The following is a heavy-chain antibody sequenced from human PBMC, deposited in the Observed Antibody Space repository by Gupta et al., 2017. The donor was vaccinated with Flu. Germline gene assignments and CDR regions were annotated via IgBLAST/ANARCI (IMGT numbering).Heavy chain of an antibody. CDR1: GFTFTNYA. V-gene: IGHV3-23*01. CDR3: SAGPNWDAVGHYFGY. CDR2: IRGRGGTT. D-gene: IGHD1-26*01. Sequence: EVQLLESGGGFVQPGGSLRLSCAVSGFTFTNYAMKWVRQAPGKGLEWVSAIRGRGGTTYYADSVKGRFTMSRDNSKNTGYLQMNSLRAEDTAVYYCSAGPNWDAVGHYFGYGGQGTLVTVSS. J-gene: IGHJ4*02.